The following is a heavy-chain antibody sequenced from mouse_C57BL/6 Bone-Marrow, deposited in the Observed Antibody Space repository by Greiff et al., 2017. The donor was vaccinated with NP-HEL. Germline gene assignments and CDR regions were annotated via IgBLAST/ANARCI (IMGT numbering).Heavy chain of an antibody. CDR1: GYAFTNYL. V-gene: IGHV1-54*01. J-gene: IGHJ4*01. CDR2: INPGSGGT. D-gene: IGHD1-1*02. Sequence: VKLMESGAELVRPGTSVKVSCKASGYAFTNYLIEWVKQRPGQGLEWIGVINPGSGGTNYNEKFKGKATLTADKSSSTAYMQLSSLTSEDSAVYFCARKGNYVHYAMDYWGQGTSVTVSS. CDR3: ARKGNYVHYAMDY.